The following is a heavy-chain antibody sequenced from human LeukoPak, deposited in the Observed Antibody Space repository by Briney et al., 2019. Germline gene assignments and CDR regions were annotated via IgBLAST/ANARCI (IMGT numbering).Heavy chain of an antibody. CDR3: ARGDPLGNY. V-gene: IGHV3-74*01. CDR1: GFTFRTSW. D-gene: IGHD7-27*01. J-gene: IGHJ4*02. CDR2: INSDGSNT. Sequence: PGGSLRLSCSDSGFTFRTSWMHWVRQGPGKGLLWVAHINSDGSNTAYADSVKGRFTISRGNAKSTLYLQMNSLRSEDTAVYYCARGDPLGNYWGQGTLVTVSS.